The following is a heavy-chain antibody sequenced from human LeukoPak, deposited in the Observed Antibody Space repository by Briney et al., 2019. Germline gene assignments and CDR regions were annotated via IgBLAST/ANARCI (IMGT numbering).Heavy chain of an antibody. J-gene: IGHJ5*02. V-gene: IGHV3-9*01. CDR3: AREGGNYDILTDYYEGNCFDP. Sequence: GRSLRLSCAASGFTFDDYAMHWVRQAPGKGLEWVSGISWNSGSIGYADSVKGRFTISRDNAKNSLYLQMNGLRAEDTGVYYCAREGGNYDILTDYYEGNCFDPWGQGTLVTVSS. D-gene: IGHD3-9*01. CDR1: GFTFDDYA. CDR2: ISWNSGSI.